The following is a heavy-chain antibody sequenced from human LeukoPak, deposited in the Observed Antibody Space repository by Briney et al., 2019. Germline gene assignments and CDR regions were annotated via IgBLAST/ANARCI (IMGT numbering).Heavy chain of an antibody. CDR3: ARDCITMIVVVPPS. CDR2: IKQDGSEK. D-gene: IGHD3-22*01. Sequence: GGSLRLSCAASGFTFSSYWMSWVRQAPGKGLEWVANIKQDGSEKYYVDSVKGRFTISRDNAKNSLYLQMNSLRAEDTAVYYCARDCITMIVVVPPSWGQGTLVAVSS. J-gene: IGHJ5*02. CDR1: GFTFSSYW. V-gene: IGHV3-7*01.